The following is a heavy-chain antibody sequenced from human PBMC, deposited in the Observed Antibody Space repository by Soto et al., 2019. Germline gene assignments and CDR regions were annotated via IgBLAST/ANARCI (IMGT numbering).Heavy chain of an antibody. CDR1: GYTFSNFW. J-gene: IGHJ4*02. V-gene: IGHV5-51*03. D-gene: IGHD6-13*01. Sequence: PGESLKISCRCSGYTFSNFWIAWVRHLPGKGLEWMGIIHPGDHETRYSPSFHGKVTISADKSINTAYLQWSSLEASDSASYYCARSPRSSPYFDYWGQGALVTVSS. CDR3: ARSPRSSPYFDY. CDR2: IHPGDHET.